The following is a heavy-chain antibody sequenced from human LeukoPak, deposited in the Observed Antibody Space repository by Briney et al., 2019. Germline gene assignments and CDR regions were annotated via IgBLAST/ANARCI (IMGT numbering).Heavy chain of an antibody. V-gene: IGHV3-21*01. J-gene: IGHJ6*02. CDR3: ARDKMLRARALNYGMDV. Sequence: GGSLRLSCAASGFTFSSYSMNWVRQAPGKGLEWVSSISSSSSYIYYADSVKGRFTISRDNAKNSLYLQMNSLRAEDTAVYYCARDKMLRARALNYGMDVWGQGTTVTVS. D-gene: IGHD3-16*01. CDR1: GFTFSSYS. CDR2: ISSSSSYI.